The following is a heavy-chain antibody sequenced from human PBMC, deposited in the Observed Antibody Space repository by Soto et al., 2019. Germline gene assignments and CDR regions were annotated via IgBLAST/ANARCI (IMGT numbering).Heavy chain of an antibody. CDR3: ARHRQQLAVDWFDP. CDR2: IYYSGST. V-gene: IGHV4-39*01. D-gene: IGHD6-13*01. CDR1: GGSISSSSYY. Sequence: SETLSLTCTVSGGSISSSSYYWGWIRQPPGKGLEWIGSIYYSGSTYYNPSLKSRVTISVDTSKNQFSLKLSSVTAADTAVYYCARHRQQLAVDWFDPWGQGTLVTVSS. J-gene: IGHJ5*02.